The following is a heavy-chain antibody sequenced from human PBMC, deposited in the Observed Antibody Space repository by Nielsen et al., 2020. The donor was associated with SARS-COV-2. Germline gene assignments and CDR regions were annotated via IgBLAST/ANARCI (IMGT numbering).Heavy chain of an antibody. CDR1: GFPFSSYS. CDR3: ARAYHNYYYAMDV. D-gene: IGHD1-14*01. V-gene: IGHV3-21*01. CDR2: ISISSSSF. J-gene: IGHJ6*02. Sequence: GGSLRLSCAASGFPFSSYSMNWVRQAPGKGLEWVSSISISSSSFYYTDSVRGRFTISRDNAKSSLYLQLTSLRAEATAVYYCARAYHNYYYAMDVWGQGTTVTVSS.